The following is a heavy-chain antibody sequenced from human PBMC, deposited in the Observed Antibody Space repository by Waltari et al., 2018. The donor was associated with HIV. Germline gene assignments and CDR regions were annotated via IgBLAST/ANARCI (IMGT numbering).Heavy chain of an antibody. CDR2: TFYSGST. CDR1: GASISSYY. CDR3: ARGANWFDP. J-gene: IGHJ5*02. Sequence: QVQLQASGPGLVKPPETLSLTCTVSGASISSYYWTWIRQPPGKGLDWIGYTFYSGSTNYNPSLKSRVTISVDTAKNQLTLKLTSVTAADTAVYYCARGANWFDPWGQGTLVTVSS. V-gene: IGHV4-59*01.